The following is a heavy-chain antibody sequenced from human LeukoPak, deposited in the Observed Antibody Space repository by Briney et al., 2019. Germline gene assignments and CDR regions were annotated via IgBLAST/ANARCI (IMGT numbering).Heavy chain of an antibody. CDR3: ARGLLYYDILTGYYKGRYPFDY. J-gene: IGHJ4*02. CDR2: XXXXXXT. D-gene: IGHD3-9*01. Sequence: ETLSLTCAVYGGSFSGYYWSWIRQPPGXGLXXXXXXXXXXXTNYNPSLKSRVTISVDTSKNQFSLKLSSVTAADTAVYYCARGLLYYDILTGYYKGRYPFDYWGQGTLVTVSS. CDR1: GGSFSGYY. V-gene: IGHV4-34*01.